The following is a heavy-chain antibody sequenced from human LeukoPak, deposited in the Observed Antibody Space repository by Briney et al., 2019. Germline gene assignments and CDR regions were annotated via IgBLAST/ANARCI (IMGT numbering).Heavy chain of an antibody. J-gene: IGHJ3*02. V-gene: IGHV3-21*01. Sequence: PGRSLRLSCAASGFTFSSYSMNWVRQAPGKGLEWVSSISSSSSYIYYADSVKGRFTISRDNAKNSLYLQMNSLRAEDTAVYYCATDGYNSYDAFDIWGQGTMVTVSS. D-gene: IGHD5-24*01. CDR3: ATDGYNSYDAFDI. CDR2: ISSSSSYI. CDR1: GFTFSSYS.